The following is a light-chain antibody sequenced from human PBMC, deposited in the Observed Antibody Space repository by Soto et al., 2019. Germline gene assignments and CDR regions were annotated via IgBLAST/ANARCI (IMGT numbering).Light chain of an antibody. CDR2: SDN. Sequence: QSVLTQPPSASGTPGQRVTISCSGSSSNIGNNNVNWYQQLPGTAPKLLIYSDNQWPSGVPDRFSGSKSGTSASLDISGLQSEDEADYYCAAWDDSLNGWVFGGGTKLTVL. V-gene: IGLV1-44*01. CDR3: AAWDDSLNGWV. CDR1: SSNIGNNN. J-gene: IGLJ3*02.